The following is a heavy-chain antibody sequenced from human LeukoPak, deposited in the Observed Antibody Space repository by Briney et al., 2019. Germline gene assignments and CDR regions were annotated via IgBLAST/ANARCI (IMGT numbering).Heavy chain of an antibody. Sequence: GASVKVSCKASGYTFTGYYMHWVRQAPGQGLEWMGWINPNSGGTNYAQKFQGRVTMTRDTSISTAYMELSRPRSDDTAVYYCARAPYGDIVVVPAGDWFDPWGQGTLVTVSS. CDR2: INPNSGGT. J-gene: IGHJ5*02. CDR1: GYTFTGYY. V-gene: IGHV1-2*02. D-gene: IGHD2-2*01. CDR3: ARAPYGDIVVVPAGDWFDP.